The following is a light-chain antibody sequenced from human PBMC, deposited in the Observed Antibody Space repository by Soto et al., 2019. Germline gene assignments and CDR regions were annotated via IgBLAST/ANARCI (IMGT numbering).Light chain of an antibody. Sequence: EIVLTQSPATLSLSPGERATLSCRASQSVSSYLAWYQQKPGQAPRLLIYDASNRATGIPARFSGSGSGTDFTLTISSLEPEDFAVYYCQPRGNWWTFGQGTKVEIK. J-gene: IGKJ1*01. CDR1: QSVSSY. CDR3: QPRGNWWT. V-gene: IGKV3-11*01. CDR2: DAS.